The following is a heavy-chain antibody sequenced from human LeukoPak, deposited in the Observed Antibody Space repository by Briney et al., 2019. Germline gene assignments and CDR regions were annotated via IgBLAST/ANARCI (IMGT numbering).Heavy chain of an antibody. CDR2: ISGSGGST. V-gene: IGHV3-23*01. Sequence: GGSLRLSCAASGFTFSSYAMSWVRQAPGKPLELRSAISGSGGSTYYADSVKGRFTISRDNSKNTLYLQMNSLRAEDTAVYSCTRSHTIWFGEFSTPNFDYWGQGTLVTVSS. CDR1: GFTFSSYA. CDR3: TRSHTIWFGEFSTPNFDY. J-gene: IGHJ4*02. D-gene: IGHD3-10*01.